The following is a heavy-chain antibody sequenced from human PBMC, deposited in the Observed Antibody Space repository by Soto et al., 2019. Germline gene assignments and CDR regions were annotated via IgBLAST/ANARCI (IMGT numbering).Heavy chain of an antibody. CDR3: AKDRGTIGWEPLDY. CDR2: ISDSGGST. CDR1: GFTFSSYA. Sequence: GGSLRLSCAASGFTFSSYAMNWARQAPGKGLEWVSAISDSGGSTYYADSVKGRFTISRDNSKNTLYLQMNSLRAEDTAVYYCAKDRGTIGWEPLDYWGQGTLVTVSS. J-gene: IGHJ4*02. D-gene: IGHD6-19*01. V-gene: IGHV3-23*01.